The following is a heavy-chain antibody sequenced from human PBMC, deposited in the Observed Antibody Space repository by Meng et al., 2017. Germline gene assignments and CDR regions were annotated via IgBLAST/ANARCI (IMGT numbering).Heavy chain of an antibody. Sequence: LSLTCAASGFTFSDYYMSWIRQAPGKGLEWVSYISSSGSTIYYADSVKGRFTISRDNAKNSLYLQMNSLRAEDTAVYYCARPGIAVAGTLYFQHWGQGTLVTVSS. CDR3: ARPGIAVAGTLYFQH. CDR1: GFTFSDYY. V-gene: IGHV3-11*01. CDR2: ISSSGSTI. D-gene: IGHD6-19*01. J-gene: IGHJ1*01.